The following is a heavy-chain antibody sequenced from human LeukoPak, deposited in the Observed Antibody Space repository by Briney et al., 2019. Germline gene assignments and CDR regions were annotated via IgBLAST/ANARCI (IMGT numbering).Heavy chain of an antibody. J-gene: IGHJ4*02. CDR3: ARTGSSGWYYFDY. D-gene: IGHD6-19*01. V-gene: IGHV4-30-2*01. CDR1: GGSISSGVYY. CDR2: IYHSGGT. Sequence: SETLSLTCTVSGGSISSGVYYWSWIRQPPGKGPEWIGYIYHSGGTYYNPSLKSRVTISVDRSKNQFSLKLSSVTAADTAVYYCARTGSSGWYYFDYWAREPWSPSPQ.